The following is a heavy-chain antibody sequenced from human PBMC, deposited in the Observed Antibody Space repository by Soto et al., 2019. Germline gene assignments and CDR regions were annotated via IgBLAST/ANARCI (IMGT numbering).Heavy chain of an antibody. CDR1: GYSFTSYY. CDR3: ATMSSGWSY. Sequence: GESLKISWTTSGYSFTSYYITWVRQMPGKGLECMGTIAPGDSYSNYNPSFQGHVTISADNSISTAYLQWSSLKASDTGIYYCATMSSGWSYWGQGTQVTVS. V-gene: IGHV5-10-1*01. D-gene: IGHD6-19*01. CDR2: IAPGDSYS. J-gene: IGHJ4*02.